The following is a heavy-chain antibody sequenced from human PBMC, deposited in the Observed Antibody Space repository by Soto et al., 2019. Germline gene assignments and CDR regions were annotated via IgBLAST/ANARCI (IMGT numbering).Heavy chain of an antibody. D-gene: IGHD3-16*01. V-gene: IGHV3-48*01. CDR2: ISRSFSPT. J-gene: IGHJ4*02. CDR1: GFAFGPFS. Sequence: WGCLRRSRAAPGFAFGPFSMVWVPPATVMGLEWISYISRSFSPTHYADSVKGRFTISRDNAKKSVYLQMDHLRAEDTALYYCARALYASESWGFYFVEWGEASLVTVCS. CDR3: ARALYASESWGFYFVE.